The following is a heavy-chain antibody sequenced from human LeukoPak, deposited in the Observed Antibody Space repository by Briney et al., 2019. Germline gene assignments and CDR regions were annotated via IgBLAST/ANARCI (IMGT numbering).Heavy chain of an antibody. J-gene: IGHJ4*02. Sequence: ASVKVSRKASGYTFTSYYMHWVRQAPGQGLEWMGIINPSGGSTSYAQKFQGRVTMTRDTSTSTVYMELSSLRSEDTAVYYCARGRPAYGSGSYYKGTIDYWGQGTLVTVSS. CDR3: ARGRPAYGSGSYYKGTIDY. D-gene: IGHD3-10*01. V-gene: IGHV1-46*01. CDR1: GYTFTSYY. CDR2: INPSGGST.